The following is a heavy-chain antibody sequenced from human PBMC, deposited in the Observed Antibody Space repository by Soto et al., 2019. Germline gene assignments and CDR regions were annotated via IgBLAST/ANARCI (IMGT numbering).Heavy chain of an antibody. CDR3: ARGGLGYCTNGVCYDAFDI. CDR1: GFTFSSYA. Sequence: QVQLVESGGGVVQPGRSLRLSCAASGFTFSSYAMHWVRQAPGKGLEWVAVISYDGSNKCYADSVKGRFTISRDNSKNTLYLQMNSLRAEDTAVYYCARGGLGYCTNGVCYDAFDIWGQGTMVTVSS. J-gene: IGHJ3*02. V-gene: IGHV3-30-3*01. D-gene: IGHD2-8*01. CDR2: ISYDGSNK.